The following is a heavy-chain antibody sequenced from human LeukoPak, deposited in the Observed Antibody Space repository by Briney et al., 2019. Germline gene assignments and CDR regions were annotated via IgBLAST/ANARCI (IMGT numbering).Heavy chain of an antibody. Sequence: GGSLRLSCAASGFTFNSYSMNWVRQAPGKGLEWVSSISSSSSYIYYADSVKGRFTISRDNAKNSLYLQMNSLRAEDTAVYYCARKDSSGYYPDYWGQGTLVTVSS. CDR2: ISSSSSYI. CDR1: GFTFNSYS. J-gene: IGHJ4*02. CDR3: ARKDSSGYYPDY. D-gene: IGHD3-22*01. V-gene: IGHV3-21*01.